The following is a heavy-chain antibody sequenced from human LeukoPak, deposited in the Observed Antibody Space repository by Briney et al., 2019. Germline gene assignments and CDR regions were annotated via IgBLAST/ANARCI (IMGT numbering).Heavy chain of an antibody. CDR2: IYYTGNT. CDR3: AKSGGYGLIDY. D-gene: IGHD1-26*01. V-gene: IGHV4-39*01. CDR1: GASISGSGYY. Sequence: PSETLSLTCAVSGASISGSGYYLGWIRQPPGKGLEWIGNIYYTGNTYYNASLQSRVTISIDTSKNQFSLRLNSVTAADTAMYYCAKSGGYGLIDYWGQGTLVTVSS. J-gene: IGHJ4*02.